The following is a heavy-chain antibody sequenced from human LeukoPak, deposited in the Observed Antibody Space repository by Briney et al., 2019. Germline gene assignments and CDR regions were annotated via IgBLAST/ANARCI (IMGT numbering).Heavy chain of an antibody. J-gene: IGHJ4*02. CDR3: AKGLEVLWLAAGFDF. CDR1: GFTFSNYW. CDR2: INSDASVT. D-gene: IGHD1-1*01. Sequence: GGSLRLSCAASGFTFSNYWMHWVRQTPGKGLVWVSRINSDASVTTYADSVKGRFTISRDNAKNSLYLQMNSLRPEDTALYYCAKGLEVLWLAAGFDFWGQGTLVTVSS. V-gene: IGHV3-74*01.